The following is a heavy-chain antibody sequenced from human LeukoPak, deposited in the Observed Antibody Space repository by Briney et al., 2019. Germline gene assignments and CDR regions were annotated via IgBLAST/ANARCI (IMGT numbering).Heavy chain of an antibody. V-gene: IGHV3-23*01. J-gene: IGHJ1*01. Sequence: GGSLRLSCAVSGFTFNTYVMSWVRQAPGKGLEWVSAISGSGGGTYYVASVKGRFTISRDNSKNTLYLQLNSLRVEDTAEYYCVKLGHCSGVSCYWDPSYDLWGQGTLVAVSS. CDR1: GFTFNTYV. D-gene: IGHD2-2*01. CDR2: ISGSGGGT. CDR3: VKLGHCSGVSCYWDPSYDL.